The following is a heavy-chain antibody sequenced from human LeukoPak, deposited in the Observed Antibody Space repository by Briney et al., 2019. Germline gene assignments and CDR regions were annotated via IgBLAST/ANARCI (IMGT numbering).Heavy chain of an antibody. CDR3: ARLGIRRGGYCSGGTCYLDAFDI. J-gene: IGHJ3*02. CDR1: GGSISSYY. V-gene: IGHV4-59*08. D-gene: IGHD2-15*01. CDR2: IYYSGST. Sequence: SETLSLTCIVSGGSISSYYWSWIRQPPGKGLEWIGYIYYSGSTNYNPSLKSRVTISVDTSKNQFSLKLSSVTAADTAVYYCARLGIRRGGYCSGGTCYLDAFDIWGQGTMVTVSS.